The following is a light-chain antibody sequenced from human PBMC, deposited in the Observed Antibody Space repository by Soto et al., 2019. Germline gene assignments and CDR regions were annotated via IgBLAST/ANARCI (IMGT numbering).Light chain of an antibody. CDR3: QQYNNWPGT. CDR1: QSVSNN. V-gene: IGKV3-11*01. CDR2: DAS. Sequence: ENVLTQSPATLSLSPGERATLSCRASQSVSNNLAWYQQKPGQAPRLLIYDASNRATGIPARFSGSGSGTDFTLTISSLQPEDFAVYFCQQYNNWPGTFGQGTKVEIK. J-gene: IGKJ1*01.